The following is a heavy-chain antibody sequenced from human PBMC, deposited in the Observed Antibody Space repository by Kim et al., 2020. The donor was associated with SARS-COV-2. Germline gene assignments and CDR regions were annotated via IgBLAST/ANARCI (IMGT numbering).Heavy chain of an antibody. J-gene: IGHJ5*02. D-gene: IGHD1-26*01. CDR1: GGSISSSSYY. CDR2: IYYSGST. CDR3: ARHLPRYSGSLSGWFDP. V-gene: IGHV4-39*01. Sequence: SETLSLTCTVSGGSISSSSYYWGWIRQPPGKGLEWIGSIYYSGSTYYNPSLKSRVTISVDTSKNQFSLKLSSVTAADTAVYYCARHLPRYSGSLSGWFDPWGQGTLVTVSS.